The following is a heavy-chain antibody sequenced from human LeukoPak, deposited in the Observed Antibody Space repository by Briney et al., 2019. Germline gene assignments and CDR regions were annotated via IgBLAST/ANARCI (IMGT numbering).Heavy chain of an antibody. CDR1: GYTFTGYY. D-gene: IGHD2-2*01. Sequence: EASVKVSCKASGYTFTGYYMHWLRQAPGQGLEWMGWITVNNGYTKYAQELQGRVTMTTDTSTSTAYMELRSLRSDDTAVYYCAKVHCISTNCNHIWTYFDYWGQGTLVTVSS. CDR2: ITVNNGYT. V-gene: IGHV1-18*04. CDR3: AKVHCISTNCNHIWTYFDY. J-gene: IGHJ4*02.